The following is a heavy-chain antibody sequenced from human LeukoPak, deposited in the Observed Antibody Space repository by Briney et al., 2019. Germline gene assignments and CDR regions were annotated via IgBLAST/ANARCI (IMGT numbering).Heavy chain of an antibody. J-gene: IGHJ5*02. V-gene: IGHV3-74*01. Sequence: GGSLRLSCAASGFTFSDYWMHWVRQVPGKGLVWVSRINSDRSSTSYADSVKGRFTISRDNAKNTLYLQMKSLRAEDTAVYSCARDIGGRAAAGWFDPWGQGALVTVSS. CDR1: GFTFSDYW. CDR3: ARDIGGRAAAGWFDP. D-gene: IGHD6-13*01. CDR2: INSDRSST.